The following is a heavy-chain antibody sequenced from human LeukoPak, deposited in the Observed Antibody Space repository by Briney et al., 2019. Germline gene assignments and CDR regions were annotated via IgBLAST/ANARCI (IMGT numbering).Heavy chain of an antibody. CDR1: GGSISSYY. CDR2: IYYSGST. Sequence: PSETLSLTCTVSGGSISSYYWSWIRQPPGKGLEWIGYIYYSGSTNYNPSLKSRVTISVDTSKNQFSLKLSSVTAADTAVYYCARGLGGTPTGLWGRGTLVTVSS. CDR3: ARGLGGTPTGL. D-gene: IGHD1/OR15-1a*01. V-gene: IGHV4-59*12. J-gene: IGHJ2*01.